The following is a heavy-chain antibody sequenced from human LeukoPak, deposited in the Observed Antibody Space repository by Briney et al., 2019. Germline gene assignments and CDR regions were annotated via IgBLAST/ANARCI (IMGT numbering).Heavy chain of an antibody. CDR3: ARDLPYDSSGSDY. Sequence: ASVKVSCKASGYTFTGYYMHWVRQAPGQGLEWMGWINPNSGGTNYAQKFQGRVTMTRDTSTSTVYMELSSLRSEDTAVYYCARDLPYDSSGSDYWGQGTLVTVSS. CDR2: INPNSGGT. CDR1: GYTFTGYY. V-gene: IGHV1-2*02. D-gene: IGHD3-22*01. J-gene: IGHJ4*02.